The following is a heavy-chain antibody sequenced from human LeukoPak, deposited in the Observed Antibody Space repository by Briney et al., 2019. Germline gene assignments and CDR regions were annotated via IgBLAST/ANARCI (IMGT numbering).Heavy chain of an antibody. CDR3: ARETKAANTN. Sequence: SETLPLTCAVNGGSFSGYYWSWIRQPPGKGLEWIGEINHSGSTNYNPSLKSRVTISVDTSKNQFSLKLSSVTAADTAVYYCARETKAANTNWGQGTLVTVSS. CDR2: INHSGST. D-gene: IGHD1/OR15-1a*01. J-gene: IGHJ4*02. V-gene: IGHV4-34*01. CDR1: GGSFSGYY.